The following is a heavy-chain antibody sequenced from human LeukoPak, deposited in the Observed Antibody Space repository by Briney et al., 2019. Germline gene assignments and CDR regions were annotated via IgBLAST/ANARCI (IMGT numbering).Heavy chain of an antibody. D-gene: IGHD3-3*01. Sequence: PGGALRLSFASSGFTLTNAWMSWVRPAPGKGLEGVGRIKRKSDGGTTDCAASVKGRFTISTDDSKNPLYLQMNSLKTEDTAVYYCITAGRGVTHAFDYWGQGNLVTVSS. J-gene: IGHJ4*02. CDR3: ITAGRGVTHAFDY. V-gene: IGHV3-15*01. CDR1: GFTLTNAW. CDR2: IKRKSDGGTT.